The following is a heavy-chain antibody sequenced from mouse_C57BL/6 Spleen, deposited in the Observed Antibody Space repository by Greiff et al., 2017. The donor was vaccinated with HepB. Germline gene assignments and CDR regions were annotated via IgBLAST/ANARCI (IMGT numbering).Heavy chain of an antibody. V-gene: IGHV1-82*01. Sequence: QVQLQQSGPELVKPGASVKISCKASGYAFSSSWMNWVKLRPGKGLEWIGRIYPGDGDTNYNGKFKGKATLTADKSSSTAYMQLSSLTSEDSAVYFCARSAIDAGLYYAMDYWGQGTSVTVSS. CDR2: IYPGDGDT. J-gene: IGHJ4*01. CDR1: GYAFSSSW. CDR3: ARSAIDAGLYYAMDY.